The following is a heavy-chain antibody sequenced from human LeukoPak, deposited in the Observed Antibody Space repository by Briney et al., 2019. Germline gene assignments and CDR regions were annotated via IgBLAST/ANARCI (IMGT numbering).Heavy chain of an antibody. J-gene: IGHJ4*02. D-gene: IGHD2-15*01. V-gene: IGHV1-18*01. CDR1: GYTFTSYG. Sequence: ASVKVSCKASGYTFTSYGISWVRQAPGQGLEWMGWISAYNGNTNYAQKLQGGVTMTTDTSTSTAYMELRSLRSDDTAVYYCASIVPLGYCSGGSCYSSWGQGTLVTVSS. CDR2: ISAYNGNT. CDR3: ASIVPLGYCSGGSCYSS.